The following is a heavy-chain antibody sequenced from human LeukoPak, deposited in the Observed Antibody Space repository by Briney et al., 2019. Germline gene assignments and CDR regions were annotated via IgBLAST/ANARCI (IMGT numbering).Heavy chain of an antibody. CDR1: GFTFSSYG. CDR2: IWYDGSNK. Sequence: PGGSLRLSCAASGFTFSSYGMHWVRQAPGKGLEWVAVIWYDGSNKYYADSVKGRFTISRDNSKNTLYLQMNSLRAEDTAVYYCAKDADYYGSGSYFGYWGQGTLVTVSS. CDR3: AKDADYYGSGSYFGY. J-gene: IGHJ4*02. V-gene: IGHV3-33*06. D-gene: IGHD3-10*01.